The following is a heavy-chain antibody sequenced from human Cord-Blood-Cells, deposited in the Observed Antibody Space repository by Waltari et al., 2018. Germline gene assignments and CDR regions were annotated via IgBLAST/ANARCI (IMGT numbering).Heavy chain of an antibody. V-gene: IGHV1-2*02. CDR1: GYTFTGYY. Sequence: QVQLVPSGAEVKKPGASVKVPCPAYGYTFTGYYMTWVGQAPGQGLEGMGWINPNSGGTNYAQKFQGRVTMTRDTSISTAYMELSRLRSDDTAVYYCAYLAVAGTFDYWGQGTLVTVSS. D-gene: IGHD6-19*01. CDR2: INPNSGGT. CDR3: AYLAVAGTFDY. J-gene: IGHJ4*02.